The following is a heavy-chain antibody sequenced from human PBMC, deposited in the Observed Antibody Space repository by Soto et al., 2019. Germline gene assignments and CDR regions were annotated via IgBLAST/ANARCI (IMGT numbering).Heavy chain of an antibody. J-gene: IGHJ4*02. Sequence: SETLSLTCAVSGGSISSADHYWSWIRQPPGEGLQWIGYIYYSGSTYYNPSLKSRVTMSVDTSRNQFSLNLSSVTAADTAVYYCARGLYSYDNNVYPRQLDYWGPGPLVTVSS. CDR1: GGSISSADHY. V-gene: IGHV4-30-4*01. CDR3: ARGLYSYDNNVYPRQLDY. CDR2: IYYSGST. D-gene: IGHD3-22*01.